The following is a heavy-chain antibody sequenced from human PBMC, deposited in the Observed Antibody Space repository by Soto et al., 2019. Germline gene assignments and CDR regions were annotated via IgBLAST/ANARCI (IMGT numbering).Heavy chain of an antibody. CDR1: GFTFSSYG. D-gene: IGHD3-10*01. Sequence: GGSLRLSCAASGFTFSSYGMHWVRQAPGKGLEWVAVISYDGSNKYYADSVKGRFTISRDNSKNTLYLQMNSLRAEDTAVYYCAKDIAAGLLWFGESPRRPGYWGQGTLVTVSS. V-gene: IGHV3-30*18. CDR2: ISYDGSNK. CDR3: AKDIAAGLLWFGESPRRPGY. J-gene: IGHJ4*02.